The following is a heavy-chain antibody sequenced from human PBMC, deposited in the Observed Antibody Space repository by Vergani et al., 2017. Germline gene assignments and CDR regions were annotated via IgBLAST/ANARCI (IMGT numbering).Heavy chain of an antibody. J-gene: IGHJ4*02. D-gene: IGHD6-19*01. CDR2: IYYNGST. V-gene: IGHV4-39*01. Sequence: QLQLQESGPGLVKPSETLSLICTVSGSSISSNSYYWGWIRQPPGKGLEWIGSIYYNGSTYYNPSLKSRGTISADTSQNQFSLKLSSVTAADTAVYYCARHPIEVYYYFDYWGQGTLVTVSS. CDR1: GSSISSNSYY. CDR3: ARHPIEVYYYFDY.